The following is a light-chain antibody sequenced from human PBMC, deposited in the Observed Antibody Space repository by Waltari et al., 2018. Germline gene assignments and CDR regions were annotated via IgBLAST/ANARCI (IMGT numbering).Light chain of an antibody. V-gene: IGKV3-15*01. J-gene: IGKJ3*01. CDR2: GAS. Sequence: EIVMTQSQATLSVSPGERATLPCRASQSVSSNLAWYQQKPGQAPRLLIYGASTRATGIPARFSGSGSGTEFTLTISSLQSEDFAVYYCQQYNNWPPFTFGPGTKVDIK. CDR1: QSVSSN. CDR3: QQYNNWPPFT.